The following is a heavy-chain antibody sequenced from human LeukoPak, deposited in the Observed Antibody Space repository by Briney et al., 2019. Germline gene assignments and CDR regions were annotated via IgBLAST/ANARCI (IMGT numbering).Heavy chain of an antibody. CDR3: ARVGSSSWYNWFDP. D-gene: IGHD6-13*01. CDR1: GFTVSSNY. CDR2: IYSGGST. Sequence: GGSLRLSCAASGFTVSSNYMSWVRRAPGKGLEWVSVIYSGGSTYYADSVKGRFTISRDNSKNTLYLQMNSLRAEDTAVYYCARVGSSSWYNWFDPWGQGTLVTVSS. V-gene: IGHV3-66*01. J-gene: IGHJ5*02.